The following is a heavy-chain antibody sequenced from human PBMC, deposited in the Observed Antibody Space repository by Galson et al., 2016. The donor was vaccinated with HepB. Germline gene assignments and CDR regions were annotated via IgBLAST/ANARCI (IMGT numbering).Heavy chain of an antibody. V-gene: IGHV3-7*01. D-gene: IGHD4-17*01. CDR1: GFSFNTHW. CDR2: IKQDGSEK. Sequence: SLRLSCAASGFSFNTHWMSWVRQTPGKGLEWVANIKQDGSEKYYVDSTRGRLTISRDNAKNSLYLQMNSLRADDTAVYYCVSQVYGDFGTWGQGTLVTVSS. CDR3: VSQVYGDFGT. J-gene: IGHJ5*02.